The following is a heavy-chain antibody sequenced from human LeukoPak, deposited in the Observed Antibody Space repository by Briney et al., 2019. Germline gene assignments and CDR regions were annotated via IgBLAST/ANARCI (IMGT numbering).Heavy chain of an antibody. D-gene: IGHD6-13*01. J-gene: IGHJ4*02. CDR1: GYTFTGYY. V-gene: IGHV1-2*02. CDR2: INPNSGGT. CDR3: ARDADIAAAGVFDY. Sequence: ASVKVSCKASGYTFTGYYMHWVRQAPGQGLEWMGWINPNSGGTNYAQKFQGRVTMTRDTSISTAYMELSRLRSDDTAVYYCARDADIAAAGVFDYWGQGTLVTVSS.